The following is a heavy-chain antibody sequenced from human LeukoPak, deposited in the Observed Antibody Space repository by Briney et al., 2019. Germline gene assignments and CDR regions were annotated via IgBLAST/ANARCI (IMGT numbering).Heavy chain of an antibody. CDR2: IIPILGIA. D-gene: IGHD1-1*01. CDR3: ARDRGRYNWQEKGYNWFDP. V-gene: IGHV1-69*04. J-gene: IGHJ5*02. CDR1: GGTFSSYA. Sequence: SVKVSCKASGGTFSSYAISWVRQAPGQGLEWMGRIIPILGIANYAQKFQGRVTITADKSTSTAYMELSSLRSEDTAVYYCARDRGRYNWQEKGYNWFDPWGQGTLVTVSS.